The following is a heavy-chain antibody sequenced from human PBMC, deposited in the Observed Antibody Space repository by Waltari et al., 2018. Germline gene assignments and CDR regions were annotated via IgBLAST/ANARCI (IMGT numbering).Heavy chain of an antibody. J-gene: IGHJ4*02. D-gene: IGHD3-16*01. CDR3: ARSRRGDYYDPSSH. CDR2: ISMSGNII. V-gene: IGHV3-21*01. Sequence: EVSLVESGGKVVKLGVSMILPRATAGFFLNIFVLNWFLQALGKGLEWVATISMSGNIIYYGQSVEGRFTISRDNAKKSVFLQMNSLRADDTATYYCARSRRGDYYDPSSHWGQGTLVTVSS. CDR1: GFFLNIFV.